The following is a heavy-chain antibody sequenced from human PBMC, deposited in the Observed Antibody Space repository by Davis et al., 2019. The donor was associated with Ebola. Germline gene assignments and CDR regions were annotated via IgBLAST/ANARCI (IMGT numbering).Heavy chain of an antibody. CDR1: GYIFTSYW. J-gene: IGHJ4*02. CDR2: IYPGDSDT. V-gene: IGHV5-51*01. Sequence: GESLKISCKGSGYIFTSYWISWVRQLPGKGLEWMGIIYPGDSDTRYSPSFQGQVTISADKSISTAYLQWSSLKASDTAMYYCARTSYDSSGVVTYFDYWGQGTLVTVSS. CDR3: ARTSYDSSGVVTYFDY. D-gene: IGHD3-22*01.